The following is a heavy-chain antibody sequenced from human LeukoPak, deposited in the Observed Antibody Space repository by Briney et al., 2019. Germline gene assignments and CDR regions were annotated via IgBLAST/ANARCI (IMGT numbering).Heavy chain of an antibody. CDR1: GFTFSSYS. D-gene: IGHD4-23*01. Sequence: PGGSLRLSCAASGFTFSSYSMNWARQAPGKGLEWVSSISNRGSYIYYADSVKGRFTISRDNAKNSLYLQMNSLRAEDTAVYYCARPSYGGNSPNDYWGQGTLVTVSS. CDR3: ARPSYGGNSPNDY. J-gene: IGHJ4*02. V-gene: IGHV3-21*01. CDR2: ISNRGSYI.